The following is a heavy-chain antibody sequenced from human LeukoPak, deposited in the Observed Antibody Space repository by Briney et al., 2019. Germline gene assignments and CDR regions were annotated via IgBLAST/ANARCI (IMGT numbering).Heavy chain of an antibody. J-gene: IGHJ5*02. CDR2: ISGTGSST. Sequence: GGSLRPSCEASGFTFGNYAMNWVRQAPGKGLEWVSTISGTGSSTYYADSAKGRFTISRDNSKDTLFLQLNSLTAADTAMYFCAKASVAIPQYCNSWGQGTLVTVSS. V-gene: IGHV3-23*01. CDR3: AKASVAIPQYCNS. D-gene: IGHD2-2*02. CDR1: GFTFGNYA.